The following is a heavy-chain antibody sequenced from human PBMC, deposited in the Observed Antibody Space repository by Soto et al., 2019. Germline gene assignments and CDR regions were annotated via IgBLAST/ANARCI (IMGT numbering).Heavy chain of an antibody. J-gene: IGHJ4*02. D-gene: IGHD3-3*01. Sequence: SGPRRVNPTHTLTLTCTFSGFSLSTSGVGVGWIRQPPGKALEWLALIYWNHDKRYSPSLKSRLSITKDTSKNQVVLTMTNMDPVDTATYYCAHRPEITIVGVVIPGEFDYWGQGTLVTVSS. CDR2: IYWNHDK. CDR3: AHRPEITIVGVVIPGEFDY. CDR1: GFSLSTSGVG. V-gene: IGHV2-5*01.